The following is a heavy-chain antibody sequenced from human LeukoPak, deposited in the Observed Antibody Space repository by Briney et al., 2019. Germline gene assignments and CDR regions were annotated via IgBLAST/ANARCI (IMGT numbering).Heavy chain of an antibody. Sequence: GASLQISCKGSGSIFSNYWIGWVRQLPGKGLEWMGIIYPGDSDTRYSPSFQGQVTISADKSISTAYLQWSSLKASDTAMYHCASPYYYGSGSYYHAFDIWGQGTMVTVSS. CDR2: IYPGDSDT. J-gene: IGHJ3*02. CDR3: ASPYYYGSGSYYHAFDI. D-gene: IGHD3-10*01. V-gene: IGHV5-51*01. CDR1: GSIFSNYW.